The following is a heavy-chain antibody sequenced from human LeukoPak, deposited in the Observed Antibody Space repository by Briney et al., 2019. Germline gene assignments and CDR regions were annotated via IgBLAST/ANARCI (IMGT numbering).Heavy chain of an antibody. D-gene: IGHD3-22*01. CDR3: AREQRISMIMMSRIWSAP. CDR2: IKQGGSEK. CDR1: GFTFSTYW. V-gene: IGHV3-7*01. J-gene: IGHJ5*02. Sequence: GGSLRLSCAASGFTFSTYWTHWVRQAPGKGLEWVANIKQGGSEKYYVDSVKGRFTISRDNAKNSLYPQMQDLRAEDTAVYYGAREQRISMIMMSRIWSAPWGEGTLVTVSS.